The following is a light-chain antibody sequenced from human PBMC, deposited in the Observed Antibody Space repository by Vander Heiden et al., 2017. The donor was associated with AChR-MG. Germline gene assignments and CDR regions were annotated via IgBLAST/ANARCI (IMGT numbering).Light chain of an antibody. Sequence: IVMTQSPATLSVSPVARATPSCMASQTVSSSFAWYQQKPRQAPRLVIYGASTRDTDIPARFSGSGSETELTLTISSLQSEDFAVYDCQQYNNWPLTFGGGTEVEIK. V-gene: IGKV3-15*01. J-gene: IGKJ4*01. CDR1: QTVSSS. CDR2: GAS. CDR3: QQYNNWPLT.